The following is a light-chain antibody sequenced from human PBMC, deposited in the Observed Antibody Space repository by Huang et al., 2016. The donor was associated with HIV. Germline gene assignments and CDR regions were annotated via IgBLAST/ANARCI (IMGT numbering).Light chain of an antibody. CDR2: AAS. V-gene: IGKV1-39*01. CDR3: QQSDSTPYT. Sequence: DIQMTQSPSSLSASVGDRVTISCRSSQSFSSSLNWYQQRPGKAPKLLIYAASSLQSWVPSRFSCSGSGTDFSLTINSLQPEDFATYYCQQSDSTPYTFGQGTKLEIK. CDR1: QSFSSS. J-gene: IGKJ2*01.